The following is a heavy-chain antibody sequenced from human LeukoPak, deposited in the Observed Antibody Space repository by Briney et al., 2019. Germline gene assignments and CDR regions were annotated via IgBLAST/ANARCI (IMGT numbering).Heavy chain of an antibody. CDR2: INHSGST. CDR3: ARSRYDFWSGYQNDY. CDR1: GGSFSGYY. J-gene: IGHJ4*02. Sequence: SETLSLTCAVYGGSFSGYYWSWIRQPPGKGLEWIGEINHSGSTNYNPSLKSRVTISVDMSKNQFSLKLSSVTAADTAVYYCARSRYDFWSGYQNDYWGQGTLVTVSS. D-gene: IGHD3-3*01. V-gene: IGHV4-34*01.